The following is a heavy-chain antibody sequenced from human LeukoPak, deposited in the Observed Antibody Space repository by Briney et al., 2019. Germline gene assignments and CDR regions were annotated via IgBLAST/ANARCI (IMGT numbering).Heavy chain of an antibody. Sequence: SVKVSCKVSGYTLTELSMHWVRQAPGQGLEWMGGIIPIFGTANYAQKFQGRVTITADESTSTAYMELSSLRSEDTAVYYCASNWVDFDYWGQGTLVTVSS. CDR3: ASNWVDFDY. CDR2: IIPIFGTA. CDR1: GYTLTELS. V-gene: IGHV1-69*13. D-gene: IGHD7-27*01. J-gene: IGHJ4*02.